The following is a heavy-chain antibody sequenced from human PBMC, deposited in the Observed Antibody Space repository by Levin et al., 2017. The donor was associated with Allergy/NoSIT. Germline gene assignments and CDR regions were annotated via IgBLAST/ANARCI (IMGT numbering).Heavy chain of an antibody. J-gene: IGHJ4*02. V-gene: IGHV1-2*06. CDR3: AKERGAGAWYYDY. CDR1: GYTFTGYY. CDR2: INPNSGGT. D-gene: IGHD2-15*01. Sequence: VASVKVSCKASGYTFTGYYMHWVRQAPGQGLEWMGRINPNSGGTNYAQKFQGRVTMTRDTSISTAYMELSGLKSDDTAVFYCAKERGAGAWYYDYWGQGTLVTVSS.